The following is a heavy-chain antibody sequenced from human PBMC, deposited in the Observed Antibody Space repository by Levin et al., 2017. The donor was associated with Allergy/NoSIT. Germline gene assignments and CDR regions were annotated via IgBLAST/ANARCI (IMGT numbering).Heavy chain of an antibody. D-gene: IGHD2-8*01. Sequence: GGSLRLSCAASGFTFSKYAMSWVRQAPGKGLEWVSGITGSGSSTFYGDFVKGRFTISRNNSKNTLYMQMNSLRAEDTAIYYCAKDVSEGRYFDYWGQGTLVTVSS. J-gene: IGHJ4*02. CDR1: GFTFSKYA. CDR3: AKDVSEGRYFDY. V-gene: IGHV3-23*01. CDR2: ITGSGSST.